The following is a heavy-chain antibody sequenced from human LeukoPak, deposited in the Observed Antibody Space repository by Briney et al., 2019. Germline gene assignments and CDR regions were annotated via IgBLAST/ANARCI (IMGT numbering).Heavy chain of an antibody. V-gene: IGHV3-21*01. J-gene: IGHJ5*02. D-gene: IGHD3-10*01. CDR1: GLTFSSYS. CDR2: ISSSSSYI. CDR3: ARDALWFGDLYMNWFDP. Sequence: GGSLRLSCAASGLTFSSYSMNWVRHPPGKGLEWVSSISSSSSYIYYADSVKGRFTISRDNAKNSLYLQMNSLRAEDTAVYYCARDALWFGDLYMNWFDPWGEGTLVTVSS.